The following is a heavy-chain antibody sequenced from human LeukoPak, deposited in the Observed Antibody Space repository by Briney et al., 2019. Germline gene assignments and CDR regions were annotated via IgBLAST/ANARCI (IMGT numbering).Heavy chain of an antibody. CDR2: ISGSGSST. CDR3: AKTGPLIAAYNWFDP. J-gene: IGHJ5*02. D-gene: IGHD6-13*01. V-gene: IGHV3-23*01. Sequence: GGSLRLSCAVSGFTSSSYAMTWVRQAPGKGREWVSAISGSGSSTYYAHSAKGRFTISRDNSKNTLYLQMNSLRAEDTAVYYCAKTGPLIAAYNWFDPWGQGTLVTVSS. CDR1: GFTSSSYA.